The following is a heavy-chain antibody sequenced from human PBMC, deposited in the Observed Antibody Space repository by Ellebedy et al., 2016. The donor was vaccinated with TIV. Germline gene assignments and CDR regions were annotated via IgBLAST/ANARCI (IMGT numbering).Heavy chain of an antibody. CDR3: AKTRQTNPVAPHYFDY. J-gene: IGHJ4*02. V-gene: IGHV3-23*01. CDR2: ISATGGST. CDR1: GFTLTTYA. Sequence: GESLKISCAASGFTLTTYAMSWVRQAPGKGLKWVSSISATGGSTYYADSVKGRFTISRDISKNTLYLQMNSLRAEDTAMYYCAKTRQTNPVAPHYFDYWGQGTLVPVSS.